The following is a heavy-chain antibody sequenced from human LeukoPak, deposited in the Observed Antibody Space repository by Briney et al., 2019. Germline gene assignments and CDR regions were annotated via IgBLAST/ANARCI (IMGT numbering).Heavy chain of an antibody. V-gene: IGHV3-30*02. CDR1: GFSFTSYN. Sequence: GGSLRLSCAASGFSFTSYNFHWVRQAPGKGLEWVAFIRYDGSNKYYADSVKGRFTISRDNSKNTLYLQMNSLRDEDTAVYYCAKDHSNALRRFGELIRRTRDGYFDYWGQGTLVTVSS. D-gene: IGHD3-10*01. J-gene: IGHJ4*02. CDR3: AKDHSNALRRFGELIRRTRDGYFDY. CDR2: IRYDGSNK.